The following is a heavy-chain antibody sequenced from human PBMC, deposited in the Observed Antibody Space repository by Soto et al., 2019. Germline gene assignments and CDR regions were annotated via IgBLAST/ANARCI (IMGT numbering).Heavy chain of an antibody. CDR1: GGSISSGGYY. CDR2: IYYSGST. D-gene: IGHD3-16*02. V-gene: IGHV4-31*03. J-gene: IGHJ6*02. Sequence: SETLSLTCTVSGGSISSGGYYWSWIRQHPGKGLEWIGYIYYSGSTYYNPSLKSRVTISVDTSKNQFSLKLSSVTAADTAVYYCARDQLPGGATVEGYYYYGMDVWGQGTTVTVSS. CDR3: ARDQLPGGATVEGYYYYGMDV.